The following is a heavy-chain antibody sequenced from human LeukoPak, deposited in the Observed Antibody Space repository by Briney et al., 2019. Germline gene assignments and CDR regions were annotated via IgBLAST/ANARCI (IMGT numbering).Heavy chain of an antibody. CDR1: GGSITSGGFY. Sequence: SETLSLTCSVSGGSITSGGFYWSWIRQHPGQGLEWIGYIHNSGSTYYNPSLQSRAIISLDPSKSQFSLQLNSVTAADTAVYYCARVDGSGSKRWFDPWGQGAPVTVSS. CDR2: IHNSGST. D-gene: IGHD3-10*01. CDR3: ARVDGSGSKRWFDP. V-gene: IGHV4-31*03. J-gene: IGHJ5*02.